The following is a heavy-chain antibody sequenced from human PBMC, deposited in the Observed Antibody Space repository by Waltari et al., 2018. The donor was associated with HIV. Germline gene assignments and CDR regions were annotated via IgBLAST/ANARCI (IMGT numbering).Heavy chain of an antibody. CDR2: IDWSGDTT. D-gene: IGHD1-1*01. V-gene: IGHV3-20*04. J-gene: IGHJ5*02. Sequence: EVQLVESGGRVVRPGGSLRLSCSASGFIFDYCGLIWVRQAPGKGLEWISGIDWSGDTTRYGDSVKGRFTISRDNAKSSLYLQMNSLRVEDTALYYCARDGNVLSGGYNWFDPWGQGTLVIVSS. CDR1: GFIFDYCG. CDR3: ARDGNVLSGGYNWFDP.